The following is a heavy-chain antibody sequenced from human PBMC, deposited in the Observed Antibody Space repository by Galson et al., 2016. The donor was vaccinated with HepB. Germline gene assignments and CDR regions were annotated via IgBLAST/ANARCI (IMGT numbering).Heavy chain of an antibody. CDR1: GGSISSGDSY. V-gene: IGHV4-31*03. D-gene: IGHD3-3*01. J-gene: IGHJ4*02. Sequence: TLSLTCTVSGGSISSGDSYWSWIRQHPGKGLEWIGYISYSGSTYYNPSLKSRVTISVDTSKNQFSLKLSSVTAADTAVYYCARVGRLDFWSGFYVPPFDFWGQGTLVTVSS. CDR2: ISYSGST. CDR3: ARVGRLDFWSGFYVPPFDF.